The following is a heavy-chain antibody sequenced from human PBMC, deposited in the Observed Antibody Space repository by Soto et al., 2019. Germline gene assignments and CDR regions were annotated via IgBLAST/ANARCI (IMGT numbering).Heavy chain of an antibody. CDR2: IIPIFGTA. D-gene: IGHD2-15*01. CDR1: GGTFSSYA. CDR3: ATRSGGIYY. Sequence: SVKGACQTSGGTFSSYAISWVRQAPGQGLEWMGGIIPIFGTANYAQKFQGRVTITADESTSTAYMELSSLRSEDTAVYYCATRSGGIYYWGQGTLVTVS. V-gene: IGHV1-69*13. J-gene: IGHJ4*02.